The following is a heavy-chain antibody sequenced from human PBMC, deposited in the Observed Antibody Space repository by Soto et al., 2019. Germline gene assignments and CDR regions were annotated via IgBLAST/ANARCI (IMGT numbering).Heavy chain of an antibody. CDR1: GVSISSYF. V-gene: IGHV4-59*01. Sequence: SETLCLTYSVSGVSISSYFWSWIRQAPGRGLEWIGYTYHRGSTNYSPSLKSRVAISLDTSENQFSLKVNSVTAADTALYYCARIGGYHWPFDYWCQCTPVT. CDR2: TYHRGST. D-gene: IGHD1-20*01. CDR3: ARIGGYHWPFDY. J-gene: IGHJ4*02.